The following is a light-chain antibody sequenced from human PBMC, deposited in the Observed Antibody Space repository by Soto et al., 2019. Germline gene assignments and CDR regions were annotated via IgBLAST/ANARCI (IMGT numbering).Light chain of an antibody. V-gene: IGKV1-33*01. Sequence: DVQRTQCHSTLSACVGDRVTITCQASQNINNYLNWYQQKPGRAPKLLIYDASNLEAGVHARFSVSGTATVFTFPMSRLQPEDIAPPYCQQYANLPTFAQGTRLEIK. CDR1: QNINNY. CDR3: QQYANLPT. CDR2: DAS. J-gene: IGKJ5*01.